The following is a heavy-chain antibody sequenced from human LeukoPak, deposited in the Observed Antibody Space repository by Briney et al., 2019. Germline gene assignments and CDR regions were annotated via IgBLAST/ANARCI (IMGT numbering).Heavy chain of an antibody. CDR2: TVGSRPDT. Sequence: GGSLRLSCAASGFTFSDYYMSWVRQTPGKGLEWVAATVGSRPDTYHADSVKGRFTVSRDNSKNTLYLEMNSLRAEDTAVYYCAKDRPTTTMIRESDYWGQGTLVTVSS. CDR3: AKDRPTTTMIRESDY. V-gene: IGHV3-23*01. CDR1: GFTFSDYY. D-gene: IGHD3-10*01. J-gene: IGHJ4*02.